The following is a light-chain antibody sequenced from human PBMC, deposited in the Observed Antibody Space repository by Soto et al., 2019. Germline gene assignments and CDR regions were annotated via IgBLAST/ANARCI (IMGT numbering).Light chain of an antibody. J-gene: IGLJ1*01. CDR1: SSDIGGYNY. CDR2: DVG. V-gene: IGLV2-11*01. CDR3: CSYAGSYTYV. Sequence: QSALTQPRSVSGSPGQSVTLSCTGTSSDIGGYNYVSWYQQHPGKAPKLMIYDVGKRPSGVPDRFSGSKSGNTASLTISGLQAEDEADYCCCSYAGSYTYVFGTGTKVTVL.